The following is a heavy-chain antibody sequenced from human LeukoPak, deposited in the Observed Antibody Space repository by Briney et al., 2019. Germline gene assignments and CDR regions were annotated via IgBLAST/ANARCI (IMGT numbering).Heavy chain of an antibody. CDR2: ISSSGSTI. D-gene: IGHD3-9*01. V-gene: IGHV3-11*01. J-gene: IGHJ4*02. CDR1: GFTFSDYY. Sequence: GGSLRLSCAASGFTFSDYYMSWIRQAPGKGLEWVSYISSSGSTIYYADSVKGRFTISRDNAKNSLYLQMNSLRAEDTAVYYCARARARYASPYFDYWGQGTLVTVSS. CDR3: ARARARYASPYFDY.